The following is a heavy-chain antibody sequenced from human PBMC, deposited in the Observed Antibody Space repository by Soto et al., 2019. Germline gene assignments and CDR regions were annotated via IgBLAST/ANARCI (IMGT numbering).Heavy chain of an antibody. J-gene: IGHJ6*02. CDR3: ARGRGYSGDDHYYYFDMDV. CDR2: SIPIFGTA. CDR1: GGTFNNYP. D-gene: IGHD5-12*01. V-gene: IGHV1-69*13. Sequence: SVKVSCKASGGTFNNYPITWVRQAPGEGXEWMGGSIPIFGTANYAQKFQGRVTISVDESTSTAYMELSSLRSEDTAVYYCARGRGYSGDDHYYYFDMDVWGQGSTVTVSS.